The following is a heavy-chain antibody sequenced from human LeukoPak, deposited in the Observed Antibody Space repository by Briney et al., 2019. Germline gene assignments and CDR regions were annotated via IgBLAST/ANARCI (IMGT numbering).Heavy chain of an antibody. CDR1: GFIFSDHY. CDR2: ISGGSSDT. Sequence: GESLRLSCAASGFIFSDHYMTWIRQAPGKGLEWVSYISGGSSDTNYADSVKGRFTISRDNAKNSLYLQMNSLRAEDTAVYYCARQCSIVKCSWGQGTLVTVSS. CDR3: ARQCSIVKCS. J-gene: IGHJ5*02. V-gene: IGHV3-11*03. D-gene: IGHD2-2*01.